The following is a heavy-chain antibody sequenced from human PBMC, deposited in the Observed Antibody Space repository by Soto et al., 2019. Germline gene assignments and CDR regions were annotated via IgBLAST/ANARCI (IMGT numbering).Heavy chain of an antibody. V-gene: IGHV4-39*01. CDR2: FYYSGST. Sequence: QLQESGPGLVRPSETLSLSCTVSGASISSSSTTYYWGWIRQPPGKGLEWIGSFYYSGSTYYNSSLKSRVTLPVDSSKNQFSLKLSSVTATDTAVYFCARLFNSGWPFQAPLFDPWGQGILVTVSS. CDR1: GASISSSSTTYY. D-gene: IGHD6-19*01. J-gene: IGHJ5*02. CDR3: ARLFNSGWPFQAPLFDP.